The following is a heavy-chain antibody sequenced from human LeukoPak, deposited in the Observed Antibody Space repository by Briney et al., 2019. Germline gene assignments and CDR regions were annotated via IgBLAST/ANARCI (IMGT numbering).Heavy chain of an antibody. J-gene: IGHJ6*02. CDR2: IYYSGST. Sequence: SETLSLTCTVSGGSISSGGYYWSWIRQHPGKGLEWIGYIYYSGSTYYNPSLKSRVTISVDTSKNQFSLKLSSVTAADTAVYYCARASFLYYYGSGSYFPSYGMDVWGQGTTVTVSS. V-gene: IGHV4-31*03. CDR3: ARASFLYYYGSGSYFPSYGMDV. D-gene: IGHD3-10*01. CDR1: GGSISSGGYY.